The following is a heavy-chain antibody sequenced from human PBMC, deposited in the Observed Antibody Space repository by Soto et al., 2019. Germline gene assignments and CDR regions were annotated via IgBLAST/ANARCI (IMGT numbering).Heavy chain of an antibody. Sequence: QVQLVQSGAEVKKPGSSVKVSCKASGGTFSGYAISWVRQAPGQGLEWMGGIIPIFGTANYAQKFQGRVTIYGGESPGTAYMGLRSLRSEDTAVYYCARESLWLGFDPWGQGTLVTVSS. CDR3: ARESLWLGFDP. D-gene: IGHD6-19*01. CDR1: GGTFSGYA. J-gene: IGHJ5*02. CDR2: IIPIFGTA. V-gene: IGHV1-69*12.